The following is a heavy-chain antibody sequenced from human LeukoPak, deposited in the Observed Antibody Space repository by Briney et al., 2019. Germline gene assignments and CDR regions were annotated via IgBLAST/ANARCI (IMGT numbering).Heavy chain of an antibody. Sequence: GRSLRLSCAASGFPFSDYYMSWVRQAPGKGLEWVSYISSSSKYTNYVDSVKGRFTISRDNAKNSLNLQMNSLRVEDTAVYYCARSPCSSTRCYHSWGQGTLVTVSS. CDR1: GFPFSDYY. J-gene: IGHJ5*02. V-gene: IGHV3-11*06. D-gene: IGHD2-2*01. CDR2: ISSSSKYT. CDR3: ARSPCSSTRCYHS.